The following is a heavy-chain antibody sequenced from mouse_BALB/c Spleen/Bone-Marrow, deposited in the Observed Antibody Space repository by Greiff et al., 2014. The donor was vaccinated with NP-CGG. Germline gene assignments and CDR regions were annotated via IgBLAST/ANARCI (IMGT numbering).Heavy chain of an antibody. Sequence: EVKLMESGGGLVQPGGSRKLSCAASGFTFSSFGVHWVRQAPERGLEWVAYISSGSSTIYYADTVKGRFTISRDNPKNTLFLQMTSLRSEDTAMYYCARLRRYYGYFDYWGQGTTLTVSS. CDR2: ISSGSSTI. CDR3: ARLRRYYGYFDY. J-gene: IGHJ2*01. CDR1: GFTFSSFG. D-gene: IGHD1-1*01. V-gene: IGHV5-17*02.